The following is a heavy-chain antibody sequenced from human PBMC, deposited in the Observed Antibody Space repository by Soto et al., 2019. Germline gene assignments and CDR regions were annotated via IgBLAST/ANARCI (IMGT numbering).Heavy chain of an antibody. CDR2: ISVYNGNT. CDR1: GYIFTNYG. Sequence: QVQLVQSGAEVKKPGASVKVSCKASGYIFTNYGISWVRLAPGQGLEWMGWISVYNGNTIYAQKLQGRVTMTTDTSTSSAYMELRSLRSDDTAVDYCATDLGSGSYRRLDYWGQGTLVTVSS. V-gene: IGHV1-18*01. J-gene: IGHJ4*02. D-gene: IGHD3-3*01. CDR3: ATDLGSGSYRRLDY.